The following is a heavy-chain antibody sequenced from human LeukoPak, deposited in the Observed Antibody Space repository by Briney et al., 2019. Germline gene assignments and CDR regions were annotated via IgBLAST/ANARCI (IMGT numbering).Heavy chain of an antibody. D-gene: IGHD3-16*01. CDR1: GGSVSSGSHY. CDR2: IYYSGST. Sequence: SETLSLTCTVSGGSVSSGSHYWSWIRQPPGKGLEWIGYIYYSGSTNYNPSLKSRVTISVDTSKNQFSLKLSSVTAADTAVYYCARDWGGYYYFDYWGQGTLVTVSS. V-gene: IGHV4-61*01. J-gene: IGHJ4*02. CDR3: ARDWGGYYYFDY.